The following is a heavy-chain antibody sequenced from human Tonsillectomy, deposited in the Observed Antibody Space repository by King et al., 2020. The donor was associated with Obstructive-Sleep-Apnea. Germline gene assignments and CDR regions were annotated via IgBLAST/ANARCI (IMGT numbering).Heavy chain of an antibody. Sequence: QLVQSGSELKKPGASVKVSCKASGYTFTDYAMNWVRQTPGQGLEWMGWINTNTGNPTYAQGFTGQFVFSLDTSVSTAFLQITSLKAEDSGVYYCATGSSGWYEGFEYWGQGTLVTVSS. D-gene: IGHD6-19*01. J-gene: IGHJ4*02. CDR2: INTNTGNP. CDR3: ATGSSGWYEGFEY. CDR1: GYTFTDYA. V-gene: IGHV7-4-1*02.